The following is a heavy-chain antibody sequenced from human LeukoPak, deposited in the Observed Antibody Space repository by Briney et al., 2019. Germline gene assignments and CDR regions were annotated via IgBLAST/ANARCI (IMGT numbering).Heavy chain of an antibody. J-gene: IGHJ4*02. CDR2: VNDRGTGT. CDR3: AKNGVVGATRPYYFDY. V-gene: IGHV3-23*01. Sequence: GGSLRLSCAASGFTFSKYAMSWVRQAPGKGLEWVSTVNDRGTGTYYADSVKGRFTISRDNSKNTLYLQMNSLRAEDTAVYYCAKNGVVGATRPYYFDYWGQGTLVTVSS. CDR1: GFTFSKYA. D-gene: IGHD1-26*01.